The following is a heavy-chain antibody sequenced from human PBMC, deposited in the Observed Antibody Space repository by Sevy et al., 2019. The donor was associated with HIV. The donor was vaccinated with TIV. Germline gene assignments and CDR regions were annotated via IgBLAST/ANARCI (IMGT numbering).Heavy chain of an antibody. D-gene: IGHD2-15*01. V-gene: IGHV3-73*01. CDR2: IRSKAKSYAT. Sequence: GGSLRLSCTASGFIFSGSAIHWVRQVSGKGLEWVGRIRSKAKSYATAYAASVKGRFTISRDDSKNTAYLQMNSLKTEDTAVYYCTRQAIYCSGNTCYHPYYFDSWGQGTLVTVSS. CDR1: GFIFSGSA. CDR3: TRQAIYCSGNTCYHPYYFDS. J-gene: IGHJ4*02.